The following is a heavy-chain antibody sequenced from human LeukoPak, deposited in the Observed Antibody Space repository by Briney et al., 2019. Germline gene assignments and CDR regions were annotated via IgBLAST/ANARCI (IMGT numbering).Heavy chain of an antibody. Sequence: GGSLRLSCAASGFTFSSYWMSWVRQAPGKGLEWVANIKQDGSEKYYVDSVKGRFTISRDNAKNSLYLQMNSLRAEDTAVYYCARVDKVGLAYYFDYWGQGTLVTVSS. J-gene: IGHJ4*02. CDR1: GFTFSSYW. V-gene: IGHV3-7*01. CDR3: ARVDKVGLAYYFDY. D-gene: IGHD5-12*01. CDR2: IKQDGSEK.